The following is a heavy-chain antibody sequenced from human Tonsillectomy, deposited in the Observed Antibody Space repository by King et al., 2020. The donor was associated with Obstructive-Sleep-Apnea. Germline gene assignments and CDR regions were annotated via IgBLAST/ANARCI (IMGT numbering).Heavy chain of an antibody. CDR3: AKDSYATVVGPGAY. J-gene: IGHJ4*02. CDR1: GFTFDDYA. V-gene: IGHV3-9*01. Sequence: EVQLVESGGGLVQPGRSLRLSCAASGFTFDDYAMHWVRQAPGKGLEWVSGISWNSGSIGYADSVKGRFTISRDNAKNSLYLQMNSLRAEDTALYYCAKDSYATVVGPGAYWGQGTLVTVSS. D-gene: IGHD1-26*01. CDR2: ISWNSGSI.